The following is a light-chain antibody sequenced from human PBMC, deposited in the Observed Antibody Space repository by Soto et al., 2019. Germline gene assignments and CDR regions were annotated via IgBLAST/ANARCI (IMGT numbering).Light chain of an antibody. CDR3: QQSYSIPYT. V-gene: IGKV1-39*01. CDR1: QSINSY. CDR2: AAS. J-gene: IGKJ2*01. Sequence: EIPMTQSPSSLSASVGDSVTITCRASQSINSYLNWYQQRPGKAPNLLIYAASSLQSGVPSRFTGGGSGTDFSLTIASLQPEDFATYYCQQSYSIPYTFGQGTKVDIK.